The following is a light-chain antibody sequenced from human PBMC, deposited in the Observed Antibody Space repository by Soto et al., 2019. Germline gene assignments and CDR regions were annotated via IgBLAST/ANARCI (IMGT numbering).Light chain of an antibody. Sequence: QSALTQPASVSGSPGQSITISCTGTSSDVGGYNYVSWYQQHPGKAPKLMIYEVSNRPSGVSNRFSGSKSGNTASLPISGLQAEDEADYYCSSYTSSSTFWVFVGGTKLTVL. J-gene: IGLJ3*02. V-gene: IGLV2-14*01. CDR2: EVS. CDR1: SSDVGGYNY. CDR3: SSYTSSSTFWV.